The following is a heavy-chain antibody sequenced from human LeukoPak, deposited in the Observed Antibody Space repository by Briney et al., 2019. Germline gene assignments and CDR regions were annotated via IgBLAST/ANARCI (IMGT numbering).Heavy chain of an antibody. J-gene: IGHJ5*02. CDR3: AKGYYDILTDYFHNWFNP. D-gene: IGHD3-9*01. Sequence: GGSLRLPCAASGFTFRSYAVSWVRQAPGGGLEWGSPISGRGGSTLYAVSVKGRFTISRDNSKNTLYLQMNSLRADDTAVYYCAKGYYDILTDYFHNWFNPWGQGTLVIVSS. CDR1: GFTFRSYA. CDR2: ISGRGGST. V-gene: IGHV3-23*01.